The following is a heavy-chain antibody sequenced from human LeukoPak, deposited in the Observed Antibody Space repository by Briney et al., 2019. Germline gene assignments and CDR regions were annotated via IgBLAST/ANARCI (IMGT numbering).Heavy chain of an antibody. CDR1: GFPFSGYN. CDR2: ISGTGGST. D-gene: IGHD1-26*01. J-gene: IGHJ5*02. V-gene: IGHV3-23*01. Sequence: PGGSLRLSCEASGFPFSGYNLHWVRQAPGKGLEWVSLISGTGGSTYYADSVKGRFTISRDNSKNTLYLQMNSLRAEDTAVYYCAKDYEPLVGVHRWGDWFDPWGQGTLVTVSS. CDR3: AKDYEPLVGVHRWGDWFDP.